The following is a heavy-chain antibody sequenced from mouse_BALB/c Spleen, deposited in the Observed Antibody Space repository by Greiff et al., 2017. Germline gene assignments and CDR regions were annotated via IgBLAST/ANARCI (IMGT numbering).Heavy chain of an antibody. CDR3: ARIEDGYYAFAY. CDR1: GFSLSTYGIG. Sequence: QVTLKVSGPGILQPSQTLSLTCSFSGFSLSTYGIGLGWIRQPSGKGLEWLAHIWWNDNKYYNTALKSRLTISKDTSNNQVFLKIASVDTADTATYYCARIEDGYYAFAYWGQGTLVTVSA. CDR2: IWWNDNK. D-gene: IGHD2-3*01. V-gene: IGHV8-11*01. J-gene: IGHJ3*01.